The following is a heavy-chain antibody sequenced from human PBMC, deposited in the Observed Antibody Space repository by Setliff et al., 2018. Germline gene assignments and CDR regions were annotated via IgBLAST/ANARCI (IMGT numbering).Heavy chain of an antibody. CDR1: GGSINSGGYY. CDR3: ARVQPLRFFFDY. V-gene: IGHV4-31*03. Sequence: KPSETLSLTCTVSGGSINSGGYYWTWVRKLPGKGLEWIGYIHYSGNTKYNPPLKSRLTISVDTAMNQFALELRSVTAADTAVYFCARVQPLRFFFDYWGHGALVTVSS. CDR2: IHYSGNT. J-gene: IGHJ4*01.